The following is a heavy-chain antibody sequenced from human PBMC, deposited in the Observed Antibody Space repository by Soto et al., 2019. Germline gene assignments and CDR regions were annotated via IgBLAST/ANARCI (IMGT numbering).Heavy chain of an antibody. CDR2: VYPKNGVT. J-gene: IGHJ4*02. Sequence: ASVKVSCKASGYTFNVYCIHWVRQAPGQGLEWVGFVYPKNGVTDLAQKFQGRVTLTRDTSISTVYMELSSLKSDDTAVYFCVRENWHYDYWGQGTLVTVSS. V-gene: IGHV1-2*02. CDR3: VRENWHYDY. D-gene: IGHD1-7*01. CDR1: GYTFNVYC.